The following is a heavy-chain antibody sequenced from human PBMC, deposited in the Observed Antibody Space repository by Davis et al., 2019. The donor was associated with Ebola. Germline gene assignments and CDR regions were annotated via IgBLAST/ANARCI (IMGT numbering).Heavy chain of an antibody. V-gene: IGHV1-18*01. CDR3: ARARGRWDVGGYLLGH. CDR2: VSDDNYDR. J-gene: IGHJ4*02. CDR1: GYTLQHPS. D-gene: IGHD1-26*01. Sequence: SVTVSCKASGYTLQHPSISWVRQAPGPGLEWIGWVSDDNYDRKYPEHLQGRVTMTTESSPSTAYMELRGLTYDDTAVYFCARARGRWDVGGYLLGHWGQGTLVTVSS.